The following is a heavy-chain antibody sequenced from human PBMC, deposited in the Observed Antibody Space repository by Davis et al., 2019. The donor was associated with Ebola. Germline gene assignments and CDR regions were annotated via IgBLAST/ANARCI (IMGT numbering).Heavy chain of an antibody. V-gene: IGHV3-30*02. CDR2: IRREATSQ. J-gene: IGHJ4*02. CDR3: ARDGPNYDLNY. Sequence: GESLKTPCDGSGFTFSRYVMHWVRQAPGKGLVCVAFIRREATSQDYGKSVQGRFFISRDDSKNTLYLQMNSLRVDDTAVYFCARDGPNYDLNYWGQGTLVTVSS. CDR1: GFTFSRYV. D-gene: IGHD3-22*01.